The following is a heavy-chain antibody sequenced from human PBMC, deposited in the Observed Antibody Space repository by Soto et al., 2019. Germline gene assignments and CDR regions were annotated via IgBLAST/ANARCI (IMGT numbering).Heavy chain of an antibody. CDR3: ARGHQYGGNSDAFEF. CDR1: GLTFSSST. CDR2: IIPFFSSV. Sequence: QVHLVQSGAEVKKPGSSVKVSCKASGLTFSSSTLTWVRQVPGQGPEWMGGIIPFFSSVNYAQKFQDRVTITADVSTSTTYMELRSLRSEDTAVYYCARGHQYGGNSDAFEFWGQGTAVTVSS. V-gene: IGHV1-69*12. D-gene: IGHD2-21*02. J-gene: IGHJ3*01.